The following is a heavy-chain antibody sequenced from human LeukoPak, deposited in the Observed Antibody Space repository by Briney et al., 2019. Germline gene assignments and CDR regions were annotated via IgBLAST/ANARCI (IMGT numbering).Heavy chain of an antibody. CDR2: IYYSGST. V-gene: IGHV4-59*01. D-gene: IGHD5-12*01. Sequence: TSETLSLTCTVSGGSISSYYWSWIRQPPGKGLEWIGYIYYSGSTNYNPSPKSRVTISVDTSKNQFSLKLSSVTAADTAVYYCARDVLRGGAFDIWGQGTMVTVSS. CDR1: GGSISSYY. CDR3: ARDVLRGGAFDI. J-gene: IGHJ3*02.